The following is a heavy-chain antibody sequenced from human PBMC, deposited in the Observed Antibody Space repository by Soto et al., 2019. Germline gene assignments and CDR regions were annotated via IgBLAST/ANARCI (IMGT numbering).Heavy chain of an antibody. Sequence: GGSLRLSCAASGFTFSSYAMSWVRQAPGKGLEWVSAIRGSGSSTYYAGSVKGRFTISRDKSKNTLYLQMNSLRADDTAVYYCAKGRYYYDSSGYYSAEYLQHWGQGTLVTVSP. J-gene: IGHJ1*01. CDR3: AKGRYYYDSSGYYSAEYLQH. V-gene: IGHV3-23*01. CDR1: GFTFSSYA. CDR2: IRGSGSST. D-gene: IGHD3-22*01.